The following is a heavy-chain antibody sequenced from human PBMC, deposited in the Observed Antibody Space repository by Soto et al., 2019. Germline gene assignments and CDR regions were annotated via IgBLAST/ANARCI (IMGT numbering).Heavy chain of an antibody. D-gene: IGHD3-22*01. Sequence: QVQLQESGPGLVNPSETLSLTCTVSGGSVSSGDYYWSWIRQPPGKDLEWIGYIYYSGSTYFAPSLKGRVSMAIDTSENQFSLKLSSVTAADTAIYYCATESSGSAPRHVDFWGRGVLVTVSS. CDR1: GGSVSSGDYY. CDR2: IYYSGST. CDR3: ATESSGSAPRHVDF. V-gene: IGHV4-30-4*01. J-gene: IGHJ4*02.